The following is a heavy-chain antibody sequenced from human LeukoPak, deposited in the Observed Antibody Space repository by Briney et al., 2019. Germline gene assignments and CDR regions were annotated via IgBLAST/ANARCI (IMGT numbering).Heavy chain of an antibody. CDR2: IYTCGST. D-gene: IGHD4-17*01. CDR1: GGSISVYY. V-gene: IGHV4-4*07. J-gene: IGHJ4*02. Sequence: SETLSLTCTVSGGSISVYYWSWIRQPAGKGLEWIGRIYTCGSTNYNPSLKSRVTMSVDTSKNQFSLKLSSVTAADTAVYYCARGPTTVTRAFDYWGQGTLVTVSS. CDR3: ARGPTTVTRAFDY.